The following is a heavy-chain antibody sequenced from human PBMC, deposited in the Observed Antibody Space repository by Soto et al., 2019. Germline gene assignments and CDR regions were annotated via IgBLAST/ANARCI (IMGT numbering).Heavy chain of an antibody. CDR1: GYSFTTYY. CDR2: INPNGVTT. D-gene: IGHD2-15*01. CDR3: AAFCSGGGCPPGPWN. J-gene: IGHJ3*01. V-gene: IGHV1-46*03. Sequence: QVVQSGAEVRKPGASVKVSCKASGYSFTTYYIHWFRQAPGQGLEWMAIINPNGVTTNYAQNFQGRVTVTRDMTASTVYMELSSLRSDDTAVYYCAAFCSGGGCPPGPWNWGRGTMVTVSS.